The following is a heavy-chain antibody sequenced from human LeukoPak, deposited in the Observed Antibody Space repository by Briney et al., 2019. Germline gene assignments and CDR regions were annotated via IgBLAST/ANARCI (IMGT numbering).Heavy chain of an antibody. Sequence: PGGSLRLSCTASGFSFSGHWMHWARQLPGKGLVWVSRISPTGSTTSYAGSVKGRFTVSGDNAKNTLYLQVNNLRAEDTAVYYCARGPNSNWSGLDFWGQGTLLTVSS. J-gene: IGHJ4*02. CDR3: ARGPNSNWSGLDF. D-gene: IGHD6-6*01. CDR1: GFSFSGHW. V-gene: IGHV3-74*01. CDR2: ISPTGSTT.